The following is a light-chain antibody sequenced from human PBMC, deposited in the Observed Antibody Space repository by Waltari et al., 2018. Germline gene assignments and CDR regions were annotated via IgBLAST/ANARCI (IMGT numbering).Light chain of an antibody. CDR2: DAS. CDR1: QSVTTK. Sequence: EIVMTQSPATLSVSPGEGATLSCRASQSVTTKLAWYQLKPGQAPRLLIYDASSRATGIPARFSGSGFGTECTLTISSLQSEDFAVYYCQQYHNWPPWTFGRGTKVEIK. V-gene: IGKV3D-15*01. CDR3: QQYHNWPPWT. J-gene: IGKJ1*01.